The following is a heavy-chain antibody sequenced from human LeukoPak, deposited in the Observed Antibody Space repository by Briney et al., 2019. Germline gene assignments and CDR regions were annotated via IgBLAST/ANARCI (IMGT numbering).Heavy chain of an antibody. CDR3: ARPKRRDGYNFVY. D-gene: IGHD5-24*01. CDR2: IPYDGSNK. Sequence: PGGSLRLSCAASGFTFSSYAMHWVRQAPGKGLEWVAVIPYDGSNKYYADSVKGRFTISRGNSKNTLYLQMNSLRAEDTAVYYCARPKRRDGYNFVYWGQGTLVTVSS. V-gene: IGHV3-30*01. J-gene: IGHJ4*02. CDR1: GFTFSSYA.